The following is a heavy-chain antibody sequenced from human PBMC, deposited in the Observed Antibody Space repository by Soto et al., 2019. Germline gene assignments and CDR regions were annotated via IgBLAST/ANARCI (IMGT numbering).Heavy chain of an antibody. D-gene: IGHD2-15*01. CDR2: IWYDGSIK. V-gene: IGHV3-33*01. CDR3: ARIDCTGGSCRPYAYYDMDV. J-gene: IGHJ6*02. Sequence: QVQLVESGGGVVQPGRSLRLSCAASGFTFNTYGIHWVRQAPGRGLEWVAVIWYDGSIKYYADSVKGRFTISRDNSKNTLYLQMNSLRAEDTAVYYCARIDCTGGSCRPYAYYDMDVWGQGTTVTVSS. CDR1: GFTFNTYG.